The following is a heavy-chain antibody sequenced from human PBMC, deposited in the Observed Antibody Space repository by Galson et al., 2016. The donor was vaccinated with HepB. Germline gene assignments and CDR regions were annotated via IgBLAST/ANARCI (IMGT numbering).Heavy chain of an antibody. CDR1: GFTFSSFG. Sequence: SLRLSCAASGFTFSSFGMHWVRQAPGKGLEWVAVISSDGNNKYFADSVKGRFTISRDNSENTLYLQMNSLRAEDTAVYYCATTLGYCSGGICYGGYFYGMDVWGQGTTVIVSS. J-gene: IGHJ6*02. D-gene: IGHD2-15*01. CDR3: ATTLGYCSGGICYGGYFYGMDV. V-gene: IGHV3-30*03. CDR2: ISSDGNNK.